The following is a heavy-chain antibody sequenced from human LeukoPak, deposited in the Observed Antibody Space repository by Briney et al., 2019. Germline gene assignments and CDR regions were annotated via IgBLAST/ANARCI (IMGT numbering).Heavy chain of an antibody. CDR1: GFTVSSNY. J-gene: IGHJ4*02. CDR2: IYSGGST. V-gene: IGHV3-66*01. Sequence: GGSLRLSCAASGFTVSSNYMSWVRQAPGKGLEWVSVIYSGGSTYYADSVKGRFTISRDNSKNTLYLQMNSLRAEDTAVYYCARGRLQTYYYDSSGLDYWGQGTLVTVSS. CDR3: ARGRLQTYYYDSSGLDY. D-gene: IGHD3-22*01.